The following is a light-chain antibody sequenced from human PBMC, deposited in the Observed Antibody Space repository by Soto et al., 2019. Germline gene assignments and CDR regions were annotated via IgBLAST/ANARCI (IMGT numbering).Light chain of an antibody. J-gene: IGKJ4*01. CDR1: QGINKF. CDR2: TAS. V-gene: IGKV1-16*01. Sequence: DIQMTQSPSSLSASVGDSVTITCRASQGINKFLAWFQQKPGTAPKSLISTASRLQSGVPSRFSGSESGTHFTLTINALQPEDFATYYCQQYDSIPLTFGGGTSVEIK. CDR3: QQYDSIPLT.